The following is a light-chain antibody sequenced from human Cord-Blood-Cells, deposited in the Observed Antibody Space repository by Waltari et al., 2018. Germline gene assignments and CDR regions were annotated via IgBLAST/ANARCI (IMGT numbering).Light chain of an antibody. CDR1: QGISNY. CDR3: QKYNSAFWA. V-gene: IGKV1-27*01. Sequence: DIQMTQSPSSLSASVGDRVTITCRASQGISNYLAWYQQKPGKVPKLLIYAASTLQSGGPSRCSGSGSGTDFTLTISSLQPEDVATYYCQKYNSAFWAFGQGTKVEIK. J-gene: IGKJ1*01. CDR2: AAS.